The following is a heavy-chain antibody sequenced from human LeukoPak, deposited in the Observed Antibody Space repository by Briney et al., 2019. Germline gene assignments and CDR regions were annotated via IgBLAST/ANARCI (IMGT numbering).Heavy chain of an antibody. V-gene: IGHV3-21*01. D-gene: IGHD2-2*01. Sequence: GGSLRLSCAASGFTFSSYSMYWVRQAPGKGLEWVSSISSSSYIYYADSVKGRFTISRDNAKNSLYLQMNSLRAEDTAVYYCARFGAAAYFDYWGQGTLVTVSS. CDR3: ARFGAAAYFDY. CDR1: GFTFSSYS. J-gene: IGHJ4*02. CDR2: ISSSSYI.